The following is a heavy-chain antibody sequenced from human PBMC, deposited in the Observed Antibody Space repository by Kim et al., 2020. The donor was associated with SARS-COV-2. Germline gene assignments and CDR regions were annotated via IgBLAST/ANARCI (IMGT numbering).Heavy chain of an antibody. CDR1: GFTFSDYT. D-gene: IGHD3-10*01. CDR2: ISSYSSYI. J-gene: IGHJ4*02. Sequence: GGSLRLSCAASGFTFSDYTMNWVRQAPGKGLEWVSSISSYSSYIYYADSVKGRFTISRDNDQNSLYLQMNRLRAEDTAVYYCARDRGSGSYMSYGYWGQGTLVTVSS. CDR3: ARDRGSGSYMSYGY. V-gene: IGHV3-21*01.